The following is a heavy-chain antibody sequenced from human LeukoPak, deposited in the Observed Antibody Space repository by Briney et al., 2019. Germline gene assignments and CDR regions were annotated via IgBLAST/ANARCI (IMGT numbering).Heavy chain of an antibody. D-gene: IGHD6-13*01. J-gene: IGHJ6*01. CDR1: GFTFSSSA. CDR2: IRGGSEDT. V-gene: IGHV3-23*01. Sequence: GGSLRLSCAASGFTFSSSAMSWVRHAPGQGLESVSSIRGGSEDTYYADSVKGRFTISRDNAKSTLYLQMNSLRAEDTAVYYCARTIAQYSNSWLYFYYGLDVWGRGTTVTVSS. CDR3: ARTIAQYSNSWLYFYYGLDV.